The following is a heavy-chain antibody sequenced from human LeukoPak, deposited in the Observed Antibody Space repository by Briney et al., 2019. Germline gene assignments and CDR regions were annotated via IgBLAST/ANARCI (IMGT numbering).Heavy chain of an antibody. D-gene: IGHD2-15*01. Sequence: SETLSLTCAVYGGSFSGYYWSWIRQPPGKGLEWIGEINHSGSTNYNPSLKSRVTISVDTSKNQFSLKLSSVTAADTAVYYCASLFCSGGSCPSYYYYYMDVWGKGPTVTVPS. V-gene: IGHV4-34*01. CDR2: INHSGST. J-gene: IGHJ6*03. CDR1: GGSFSGYY. CDR3: ASLFCSGGSCPSYYYYYMDV.